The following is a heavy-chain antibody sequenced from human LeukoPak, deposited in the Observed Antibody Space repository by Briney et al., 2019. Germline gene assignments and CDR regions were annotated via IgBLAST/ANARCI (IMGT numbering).Heavy chain of an antibody. CDR1: GGSISSGSYY. J-gene: IGHJ4*02. CDR3: AAVTRELLFDY. Sequence: SQTLSLTCTVSGGSISSGSYYWSWTRQPAGKGLEWIGRIYTSGSTNYNPSLKSRVTISVDTSKNQFSLKLSSVTAADTAVYYCAAVTRELLFDYWGQGTLVTVSS. CDR2: IYTSGST. D-gene: IGHD1-26*01. V-gene: IGHV4-61*02.